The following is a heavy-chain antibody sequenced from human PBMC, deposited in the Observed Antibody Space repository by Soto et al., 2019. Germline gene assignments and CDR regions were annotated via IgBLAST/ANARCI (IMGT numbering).Heavy chain of an antibody. CDR2: VSPYNGNT. J-gene: IGHJ4*02. CDR1: GYTFTTYG. CDR3: TRGWFVYFVYYFDY. D-gene: IGHD3-10*01. Sequence: QVQLVQSGAEVKKPGASVKVSCKTSGYTFTTYGISWVRQAPGQGLEWMGWVSPYNGNTKYAQKLQGRVTMTADTSTGTAYMGLRSLTSGDTAVYYCTRGWFVYFVYYFDYWGQGTLVTVSS. V-gene: IGHV1-18*01.